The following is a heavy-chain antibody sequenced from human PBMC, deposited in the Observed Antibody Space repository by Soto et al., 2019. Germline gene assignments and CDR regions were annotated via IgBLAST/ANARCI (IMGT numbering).Heavy chain of an antibody. V-gene: IGHV1-69*02. CDR3: ARWFLSCSSTSCQPRSDYGMGV. CDR2: IIPILGIA. Sequence: QVQLVQSGAEVKKPGSSVKVSCKASGGTFSSYTISWVRQAPGQGLEWMGRIIPILGIANYAQKFQGRVTITPDKSTGXXYXDXXSLRSEDTAVYSCARWFLSCSSTSCQPRSDYGMGVWGQGTTVTVSS. CDR1: GGTFSSYT. J-gene: IGHJ6*02. D-gene: IGHD2-2*01.